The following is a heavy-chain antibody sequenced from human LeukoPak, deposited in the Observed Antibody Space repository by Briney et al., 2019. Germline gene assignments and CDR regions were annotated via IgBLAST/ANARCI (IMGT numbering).Heavy chain of an antibody. CDR2: IYYSGST. CDR1: GGSISSYY. J-gene: IGHJ4*02. CDR3: ARRNYYGSGTLAY. D-gene: IGHD3-10*01. V-gene: IGHV4-59*01. Sequence: PSETLSLTCTVSGGSISSYYWSWIRQPPGKGLEWIGYIYYSGSTNYNPSLKSRVTISVDTSKNQFSLKLSSVTAADTAVYYCARRNYYGSGTLAYWGQGTLVTVSS.